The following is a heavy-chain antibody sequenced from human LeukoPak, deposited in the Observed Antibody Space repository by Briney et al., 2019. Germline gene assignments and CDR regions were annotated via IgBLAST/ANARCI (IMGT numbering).Heavy chain of an antibody. CDR1: GGSISSGGYS. V-gene: IGHV4-30-2*01. J-gene: IGHJ4*02. Sequence: SQTLSLTCAVSGGSISSGGYSWSWIRQPPGKGLEWIGYIYHSGSTYYNPSLKSRDTISVDRSKNQFSLKLSSVTAADTAVYYCARARRDGYNYFDYWGQGILVTVSS. CDR2: IYHSGST. D-gene: IGHD5-24*01. CDR3: ARARRDGYNYFDY.